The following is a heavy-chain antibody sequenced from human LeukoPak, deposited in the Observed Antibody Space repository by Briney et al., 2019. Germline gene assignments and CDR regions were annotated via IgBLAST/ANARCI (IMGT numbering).Heavy chain of an antibody. CDR1: GGSISSSSYY. CDR2: IYYSGST. J-gene: IGHJ6*03. D-gene: IGHD3-10*01. V-gene: IGHV4-39*01. Sequence: PSETLSLTCTVSGGSISSSSYYWGWIRQPPGKGLEWIGSIYYSGSTYYNPSRKRRVTISVDTSKNQFSLKLSSVTAADTAVYYCASPLPWFGELHYYYYYMDVWGKGTTVTISS. CDR3: ASPLPWFGELHYYYYYMDV.